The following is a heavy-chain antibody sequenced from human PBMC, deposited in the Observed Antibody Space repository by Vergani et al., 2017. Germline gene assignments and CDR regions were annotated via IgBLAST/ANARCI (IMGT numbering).Heavy chain of an antibody. Sequence: VQLVESGGGVVQPGRSLRLSCAASGFTFSSYAMHWVRQAPGKGLEWVAVISYDGSNKYYADSVKGRFTISRDNSMNTLYLQMNSLRAEDTAVYYCAKEVGWGNWFDPWGQGTLVTVSS. J-gene: IGHJ5*02. D-gene: IGHD2-15*01. CDR3: AKEVGWGNWFDP. CDR2: ISYDGSNK. V-gene: IGHV3-30-3*01. CDR1: GFTFSSYA.